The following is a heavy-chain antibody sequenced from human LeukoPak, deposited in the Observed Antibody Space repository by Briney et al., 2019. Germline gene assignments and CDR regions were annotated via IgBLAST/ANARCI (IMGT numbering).Heavy chain of an antibody. Sequence: QTGGSLRLSCAASGFTFSGSAMHWVRQASGKGLEWVGRIRSKANSYATAYAASVKGRFTISRDDSKNTAYLQMNSLNTEDTAVYYCTTSLTSGYYIDYWGQGTLVTVSS. D-gene: IGHD3-22*01. CDR3: TTSLTSGYYIDY. CDR1: GFTFSGSA. J-gene: IGHJ4*02. V-gene: IGHV3-73*01. CDR2: IRSKANSYAT.